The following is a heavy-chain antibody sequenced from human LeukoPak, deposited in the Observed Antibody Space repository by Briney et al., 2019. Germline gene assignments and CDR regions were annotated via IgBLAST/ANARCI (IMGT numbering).Heavy chain of an antibody. J-gene: IGHJ1*01. CDR2: FDPEDVET. V-gene: IGHV1-24*01. Sequence: ASVKVSFKVSGYTLTELSMHWVRHAPGKGLELRGGFDPEDVETIYAQKFQGRVTMSEHTPPDTAYMELSSLRSEDTSVYYCATVTDFRAVINHHWRQGTLVTLSS. CDR1: GYTLTELS. CDR3: ATVTDFRAVINHH. D-gene: IGHD3-22*01.